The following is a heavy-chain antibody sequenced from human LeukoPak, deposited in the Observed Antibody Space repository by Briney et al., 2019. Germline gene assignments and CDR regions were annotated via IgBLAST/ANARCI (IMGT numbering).Heavy chain of an antibody. J-gene: IGHJ4*02. CDR2: ISSSGGST. CDR1: GFTFNTYA. D-gene: IGHD2-2*01. V-gene: IGHV3-23*01. CDR3: AKAHTLCSSTSCYFDY. Sequence: GESLRLSCAASGFTFNTYAMSWVRQAPGKGLEWVSAISSSGGSTFHADSVKGRFTISRDNSKNTLYLQMNSLKAEDTAVYYCAKAHTLCSSTSCYFDYWGQGTLVTVSS.